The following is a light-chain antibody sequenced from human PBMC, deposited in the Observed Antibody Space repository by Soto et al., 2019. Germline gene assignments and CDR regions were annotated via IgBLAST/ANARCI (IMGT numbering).Light chain of an antibody. J-gene: IGKJ1*01. CDR1: QSVGSF. CDR3: QQRSVWPPWT. CDR2: DAS. Sequence: ESVLTRSPATLSLSPGERATLSCRASQSVGSFLAWYQQKPGQAPRLLIYDASNRATGIPARFSGSGSGTDFTLTISSLEPEDFAVYYCQQRSVWPPWTFGQGTKVDIK. V-gene: IGKV3-11*01.